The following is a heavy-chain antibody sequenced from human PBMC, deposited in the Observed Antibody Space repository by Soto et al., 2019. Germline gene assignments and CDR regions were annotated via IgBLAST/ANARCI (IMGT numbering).Heavy chain of an antibody. V-gene: IGHV4-61*01. Sequence: QVQLQESGPGLVKPSETLSLTCTVSGASVRSDSYYWSWIRQPPGKGLEWIGYIYYTGSTNYNTSLKGRVTISLDTSKNQFSLRLSSVTAADTAVYYCARSYGSGSAVAYNRFDYWGQGTLVTVSS. J-gene: IGHJ4*02. CDR2: IYYTGST. CDR1: GASVRSDSYY. CDR3: ARSYGSGSAVAYNRFDY. D-gene: IGHD3-10*01.